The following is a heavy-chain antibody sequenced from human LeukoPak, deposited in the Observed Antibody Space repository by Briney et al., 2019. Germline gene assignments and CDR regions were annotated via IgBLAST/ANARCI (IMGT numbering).Heavy chain of an antibody. J-gene: IGHJ4*02. V-gene: IGHV4-39*01. CDR3: AWGDSGGYSDY. D-gene: IGHD3-22*01. CDR1: GGSISSSSYY. Sequence: PSETLSLTCTVSGGSISSSSYYWGWIRQPLGKGLEWIGSIYSSGSTYYNPSLKSRVTISVDTSKNQVSLKLSSVTAADTAVYYCAWGDSGGYSDYWGQGTLVTVSS. CDR2: IYSSGST.